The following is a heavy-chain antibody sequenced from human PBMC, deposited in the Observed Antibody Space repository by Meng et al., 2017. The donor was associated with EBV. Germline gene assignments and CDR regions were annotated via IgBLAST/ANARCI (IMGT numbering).Heavy chain of an antibody. Sequence: EGSGAEGMKSGSPVKVSGKASGSTFSSYAISWVRQAPGQGLEWMGGIIPIFGTANYAQKFQGRVTITADKSTSTAYMELSSLRSEDTAVYYCARAEIAAAGRLDYWGQGTLVTVSS. J-gene: IGHJ4*02. D-gene: IGHD6-13*01. CDR3: ARAEIAAAGRLDY. CDR2: IIPIFGTA. V-gene: IGHV1-69*06. CDR1: GSTFSSYA.